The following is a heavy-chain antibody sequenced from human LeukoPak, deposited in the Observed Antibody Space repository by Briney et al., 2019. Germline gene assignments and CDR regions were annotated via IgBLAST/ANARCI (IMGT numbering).Heavy chain of an antibody. J-gene: IGHJ6*03. D-gene: IGHD3-9*01. Sequence: GGSLRLSCAASGFTFSDYFMSWIRQAPGKGLEWVSYISTSGSTIYYADSVKGRFTISRDNAKNSLYLQMNSLRAGDTAVYYCARDPPILTGPYYYYMDVWGKGTTVTISS. CDR2: ISTSGSTI. CDR1: GFTFSDYF. CDR3: ARDPPILTGPYYYYMDV. V-gene: IGHV3-11*04.